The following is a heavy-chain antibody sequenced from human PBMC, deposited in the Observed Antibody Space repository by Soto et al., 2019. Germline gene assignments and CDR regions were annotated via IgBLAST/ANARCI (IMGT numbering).Heavy chain of an antibody. CDR3: ARGHVVYATDYYYGMDV. CDR2: IYYSGST. J-gene: IGHJ6*02. D-gene: IGHD2-8*02. V-gene: IGHV4-59*01. Sequence: PSETLSLTCTVSGGSISSYYWSWIRQPPGKGLEWIGYIYYSGSTNYNPSLKSRVTISVDTSKNQFSLKLSSVTAADTAVYYCARGHVVYATDYYYGMDVWGQGTTVTVSS. CDR1: GGSISSYY.